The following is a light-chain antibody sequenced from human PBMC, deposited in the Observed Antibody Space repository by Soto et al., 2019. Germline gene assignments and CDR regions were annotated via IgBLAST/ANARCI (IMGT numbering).Light chain of an antibody. CDR2: DAS. Sequence: EIVSAQSPAALSLSPGERATRSCRASQSVSSYLAWYQQKPGQAPRLLIYDASNRATGIPARFSGSGSGTDFTLTISSLEPEDFAVYYCQQRSNWPWTFGQGTKVDIK. V-gene: IGKV3-11*01. CDR1: QSVSSY. J-gene: IGKJ1*01. CDR3: QQRSNWPWT.